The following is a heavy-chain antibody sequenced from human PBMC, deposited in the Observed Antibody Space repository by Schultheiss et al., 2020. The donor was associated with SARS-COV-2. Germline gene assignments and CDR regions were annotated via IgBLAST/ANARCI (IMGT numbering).Heavy chain of an antibody. J-gene: IGHJ4*02. CDR3: ARQGVTMVRELDY. Sequence: GGSLRLSCAASGFTFSSYAMHWVRQAPGKGLEWVAVISYDGSNKYYADSVKGRFTISRDNSKNTLYLQMNSLRAEDTAVYYCARQGVTMVRELDYWGQGTLVTVSS. CDR2: ISYDGSNK. CDR1: GFTFSSYA. V-gene: IGHV3-30*01. D-gene: IGHD3-10*01.